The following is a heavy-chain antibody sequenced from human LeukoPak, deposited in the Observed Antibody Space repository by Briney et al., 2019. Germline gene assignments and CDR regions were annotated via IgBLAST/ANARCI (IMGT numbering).Heavy chain of an antibody. J-gene: IGHJ5*02. Sequence: SVKVSCKASGGTFSSYAISWVRQAPGQGLEWMGGIIPIFGTANYAQKFQGRVTITADKSTSTSYMELSSLRSEDTAVYYCARGPALGDSSGYYYSWFDPWGQGTLVTVSS. CDR3: ARGPALGDSSGYYYSWFDP. V-gene: IGHV1-69*06. D-gene: IGHD3-22*01. CDR2: IIPIFGTA. CDR1: GGTFSSYA.